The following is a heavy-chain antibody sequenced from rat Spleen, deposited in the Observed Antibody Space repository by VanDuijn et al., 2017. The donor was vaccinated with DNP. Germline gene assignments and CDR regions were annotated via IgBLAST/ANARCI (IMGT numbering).Heavy chain of an antibody. CDR1: GFTFSDYY. CDR2: ISYDSGTT. J-gene: IGHJ3*01. CDR3: ARQDPLLLTLFAN. D-gene: IGHD1-1*01. V-gene: IGHV5-20*01. Sequence: EVQLVESGGGLVQPGRSLKLSCAASGFTFSDYYMAWVRQAPTKGLEWVASISYDSGTTYYRDSVKGRFTISRDNAESSLYLQMDSLRSEDTATYYCARQDPLLLTLFANWGQGTLVTVSS.